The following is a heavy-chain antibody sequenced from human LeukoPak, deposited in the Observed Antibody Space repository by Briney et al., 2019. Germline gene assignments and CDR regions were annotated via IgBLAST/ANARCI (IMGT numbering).Heavy chain of an antibody. V-gene: IGHV1-18*01. D-gene: IGHD3-10*01. J-gene: IGHJ6*03. CDR2: ISAYNGNT. CDR1: GYTFTSYG. CDR3: ARARERSRGSGSYLTKDYYYYMDV. Sequence: ASVKVSCXASGYTFTSYGISWVRQAPGQGLEWMGWISAYNGNTNYAQKLQGRVTMTTDTSTSTAYMELRSLRSDDTAVYYCARARERSRGSGSYLTKDYYYYMDVWGKGTTVTVSS.